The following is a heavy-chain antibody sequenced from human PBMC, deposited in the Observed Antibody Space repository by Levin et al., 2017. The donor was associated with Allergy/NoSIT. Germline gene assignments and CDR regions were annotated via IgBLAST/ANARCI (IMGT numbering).Heavy chain of an antibody. V-gene: IGHV3-30*18. CDR1: GFTLSSYG. CDR2: ISYDGNNQ. CDR3: AKGYGRSSSWGVGNYLDY. D-gene: IGHD6-6*01. Sequence: PGGSLRLSCAASGFTLSSYGMHWVRQAPGKGLQWVALISYDGNNQYYADSVKGRFTISRDDSNNTLYLQMNSLRAEDTAVYYCAKGYGRSSSWGVGNYLDYWGQGTLVTVSS. J-gene: IGHJ4*02.